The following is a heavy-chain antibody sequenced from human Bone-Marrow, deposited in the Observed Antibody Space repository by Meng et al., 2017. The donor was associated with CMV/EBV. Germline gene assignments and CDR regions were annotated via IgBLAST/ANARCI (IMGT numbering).Heavy chain of an antibody. CDR1: GGTFSSYA. Sequence: SVKVSCKASGGTFSSYAISWVRQAPGQGLEWMGGIIPIFGTANYAQKFQGRVTITTDESTSTAYMELSSLRSEDTAVYYCARIVGATLYYYYGMDVWGQGTTVTVSS. D-gene: IGHD1-26*01. V-gene: IGHV1-69*05. CDR2: IIPIFGTA. J-gene: IGHJ6*02. CDR3: ARIVGATLYYYYGMDV.